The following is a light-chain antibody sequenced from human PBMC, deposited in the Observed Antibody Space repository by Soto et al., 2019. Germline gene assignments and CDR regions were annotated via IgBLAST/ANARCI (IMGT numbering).Light chain of an antibody. J-gene: IGLJ1*01. Sequence: QSALTQPPPASGSPGQSVTISCTGTSSDVGGYNYVSWYQQHPGKAPKLMIYEVSKRPSGVPDRFSGSKSGNTASLTVSGLQAEDEADYYCSSYAGSNRVFGTGTKVTV. V-gene: IGLV2-8*01. CDR1: SSDVGGYNY. CDR2: EVS. CDR3: SSYAGSNRV.